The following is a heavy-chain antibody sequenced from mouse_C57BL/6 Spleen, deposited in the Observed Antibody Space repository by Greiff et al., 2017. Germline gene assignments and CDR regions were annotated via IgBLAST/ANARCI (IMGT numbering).Heavy chain of an antibody. Sequence: EVQVVESGGGLVKPGGSLKLSCAASGFTFSSYAMSWVSQTPETRLEWVATFSDGGSYTYYPDNVKGRFTISRVNAKNNLYLQMSHLKSEDTAMYYCAKDYYGNYAMDYWGQGTSVTVSS. D-gene: IGHD1-1*01. CDR1: GFTFSSYA. J-gene: IGHJ4*01. CDR2: FSDGGSYT. V-gene: IGHV5-4*01. CDR3: AKDYYGNYAMDY.